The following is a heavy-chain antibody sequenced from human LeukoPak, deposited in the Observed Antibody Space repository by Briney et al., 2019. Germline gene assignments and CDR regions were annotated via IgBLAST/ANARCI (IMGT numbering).Heavy chain of an antibody. CDR3: ARNVGHIPRYDYGMDV. V-gene: IGHV4-59*01. CDR2: ICYSGST. J-gene: IGHJ6*02. CDR1: GGSISSYY. D-gene: IGHD2-2*02. Sequence: SETLSLTCTASGGSISSYYWSWVRQPPGKGLEWVGYICYSGSTKYNPSLKSRVTISVDTSKNQSSLKLSSVTAAGTAAYYCARNVGHIPRYDYGMDVWGQGTTVTVSS.